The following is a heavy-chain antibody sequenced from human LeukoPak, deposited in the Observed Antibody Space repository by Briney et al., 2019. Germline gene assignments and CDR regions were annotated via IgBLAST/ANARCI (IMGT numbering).Heavy chain of an antibody. J-gene: IGHJ4*02. CDR1: GYTLTELS. Sequence: GASVKVSCKVSGYTLTELSMHWVRQAPGQGLEWMGGIIPIFGTANYAQKFQGRVTITADESTSTAYMELSSLRSEDTAVYYCARAVVVTAIPVNYFDYWGQGTLVTVSS. V-gene: IGHV1-69*13. CDR3: ARAVVVTAIPVNYFDY. CDR2: IIPIFGTA. D-gene: IGHD2-21*02.